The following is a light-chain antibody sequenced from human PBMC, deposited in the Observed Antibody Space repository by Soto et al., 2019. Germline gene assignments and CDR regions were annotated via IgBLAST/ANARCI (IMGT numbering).Light chain of an antibody. CDR3: QRTDSGPPT. J-gene: IGKJ1*01. Sequence: DIPMTQSPSSLSSSVGDVVTITCSASESVSRFLNWNQQKPGKAPHLLIIGASTLHEGVPSRFSGSEAGTEFTLTISSVRPEDLAVYYCQRTDSGPPTFEQGNRLDI. V-gene: IGKV1-39*01. CDR2: GAS. CDR1: ESVSRF.